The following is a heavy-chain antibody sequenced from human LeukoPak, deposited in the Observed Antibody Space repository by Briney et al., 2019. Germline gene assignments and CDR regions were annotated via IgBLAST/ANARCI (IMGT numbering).Heavy chain of an antibody. CDR2: IRYDGSNK. CDR3: AKDRGGYSYGYRKNYFYYYMDV. V-gene: IGHV3-30*02. Sequence: GGSLRLSCAASGFTFSSYCMHWVRQAPGKGLEWVAFIRYDGSNKYYADSVKGRFTISRDNSKNTPYLQMNSLRAEDTAVYYCAKDRGGYSYGYRKNYFYYYMDVWGKGTTVTVSS. J-gene: IGHJ6*03. CDR1: GFTFSSYC. D-gene: IGHD5-18*01.